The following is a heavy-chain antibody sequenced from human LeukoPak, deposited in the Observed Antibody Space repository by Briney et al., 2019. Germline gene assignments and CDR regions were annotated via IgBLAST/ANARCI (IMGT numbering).Heavy chain of an antibody. CDR1: GGTFSSYA. Sequence: ASVKLSCKASGGTFSSYAISWERQAPGQGLEWMGGIIPIFGTANYAQKFQGRVTITTDESTSTAYRELSSPRAEDTAVYYCARSYYDSSGYYGWFDPWGQGTLVTVSS. CDR2: IIPIFGTA. J-gene: IGHJ5*02. D-gene: IGHD3-22*01. CDR3: ARSYYDSSGYYGWFDP. V-gene: IGHV1-69*05.